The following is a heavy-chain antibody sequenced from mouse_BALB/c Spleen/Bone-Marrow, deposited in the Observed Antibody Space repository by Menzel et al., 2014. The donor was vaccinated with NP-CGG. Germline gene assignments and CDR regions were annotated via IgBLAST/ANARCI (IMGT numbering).Heavy chain of an antibody. Sequence: VQLQQSGPELAKPGPSVKISCKTSGYTFTEYTMHWVKQSHGKSLEWIGSINPNNGGTSYNQKFKGKATLPVDKSSSTAYMELRSLTSEDSAVYYCARRGGYDYWGQGTTLTVSS. CDR1: GYTFTEYT. D-gene: IGHD1-2*01. V-gene: IGHV1-22*01. CDR2: INPNNGGT. CDR3: ARRGGYDY. J-gene: IGHJ2*01.